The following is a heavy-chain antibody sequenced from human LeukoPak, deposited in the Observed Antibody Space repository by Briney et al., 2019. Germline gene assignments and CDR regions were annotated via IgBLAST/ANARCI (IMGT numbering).Heavy chain of an antibody. CDR1: GLTFSSYW. Sequence: GGSLRPSCAASGLTFSSYWMRWVRQAPGKGLEWVANIKRDGSEKYYVDSVKGRFTISRDNAKNSLYLQMNSLRAEDTAVYYCATVLGTSYDMHHHRGAFDNWGQGTLVTVSS. D-gene: IGHD3-9*01. V-gene: IGHV3-7*01. CDR2: IKRDGSEK. CDR3: ATVLGTSYDMHHHRGAFDN. J-gene: IGHJ4*02.